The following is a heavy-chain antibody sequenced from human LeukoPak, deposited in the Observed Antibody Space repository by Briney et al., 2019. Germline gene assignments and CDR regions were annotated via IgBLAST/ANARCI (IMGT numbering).Heavy chain of an antibody. V-gene: IGHV3-7*01. CDR3: ARDFSPYYFDSSDGPGY. D-gene: IGHD3-22*01. J-gene: IGHJ4*02. CDR2: IKQDGSEK. Sequence: PGGSLRLSCAASGLTLSNYWMNWVRQAPGKGLEWVANIKQDGSEKFYVDSVKGRFTISRAKAKNSLSLQMNSLRAEDTAVYYCARDFSPYYFDSSDGPGYWGQGTLVTVSS. CDR1: GLTLSNYW.